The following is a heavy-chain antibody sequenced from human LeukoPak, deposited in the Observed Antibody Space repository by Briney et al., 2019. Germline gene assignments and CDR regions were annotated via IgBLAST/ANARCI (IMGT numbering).Heavy chain of an antibody. Sequence: GGSLRLSRAASGFTFSSYAMHWVRQAPRKGLEYVSAISSNGDSTYYANSVMGRFTVSRDNSKNTLYLQMGSLRVEDMAVYYCARVGDSSYFDYWGQGTLVTVSS. D-gene: IGHD3-22*01. CDR2: ISSNGDST. J-gene: IGHJ4*02. CDR3: ARVGDSSYFDY. CDR1: GFTFSSYA. V-gene: IGHV3-64*01.